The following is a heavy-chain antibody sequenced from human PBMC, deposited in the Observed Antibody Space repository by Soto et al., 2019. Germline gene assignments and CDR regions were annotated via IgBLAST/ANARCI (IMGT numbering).Heavy chain of an antibody. J-gene: IGHJ5*02. V-gene: IGHV4-59*08. D-gene: IGHD3-16*01. CDR1: DGSISDYY. CDR2: ISYSGST. CDR3: AKGQGVLGP. Sequence: QVQLQESGPGLVKPSETLSLTCTVSDGSISDYYWSWIRQPPGQGLEWIGYISYSGSTNYNPSLTSRVTISVDTSKNHFSLTLTSVTAADTAVYYCAKGQGVLGPWGQGTLVTVSS.